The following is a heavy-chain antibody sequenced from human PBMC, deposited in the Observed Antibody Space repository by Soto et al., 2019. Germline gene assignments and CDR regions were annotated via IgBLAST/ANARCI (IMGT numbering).Heavy chain of an antibody. CDR3: ATMNGYFEY. D-gene: IGHD3-22*01. Sequence: PGGSLRLSCADSGFSFSTYSMSWVRQTPGKGLEWVSAITATGDRTYYADSVTGRFTISRDNSKKTHYLQMTSLRAEDTAMYYCATMNGYFEYWGQGTPVTVSS. J-gene: IGHJ4*02. CDR2: ITATGDRT. CDR1: GFSFSTYS. V-gene: IGHV3-23*01.